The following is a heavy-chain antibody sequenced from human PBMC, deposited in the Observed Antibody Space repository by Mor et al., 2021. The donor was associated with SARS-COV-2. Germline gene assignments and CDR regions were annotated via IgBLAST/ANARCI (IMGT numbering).Heavy chain of an antibody. J-gene: IGHJ4*02. Sequence: GRFTISRDNAKNSLYLQMNSLRAEDTAVYYCARTTVDFWSGYGDYWGQGTLVTVSS. D-gene: IGHD3-3*01. V-gene: IGHV3-11*06. CDR3: ARTTVDFWSGYGDY.